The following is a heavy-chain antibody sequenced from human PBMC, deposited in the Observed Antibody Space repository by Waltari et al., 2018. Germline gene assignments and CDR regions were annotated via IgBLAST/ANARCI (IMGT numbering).Heavy chain of an antibody. CDR3: AREVEVTMIVVVDNWFDP. J-gene: IGHJ5*02. D-gene: IGHD3-22*01. Sequence: QVQLVQSGAEVKKPGSSVKVSCKASGGTFSSYAISWVRQAPGQGLEWMGGIITSFSTANYAQKFQGRVTITADESTSTAYMELSSLRSEDTAVYYCAREVEVTMIVVVDNWFDPWGQGTLVTVSS. CDR1: GGTFSSYA. CDR2: IITSFSTA. V-gene: IGHV1-69*01.